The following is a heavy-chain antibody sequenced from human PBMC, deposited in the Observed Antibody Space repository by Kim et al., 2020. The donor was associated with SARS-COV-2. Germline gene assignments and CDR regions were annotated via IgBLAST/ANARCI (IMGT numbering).Heavy chain of an antibody. CDR1: GGSFSGYY. CDR2: INHSGST. J-gene: IGHJ3*02. D-gene: IGHD2-21*02. Sequence: SETLSLTCAVYGGSFSGYYWSWIRQPPGKGLEWIGEINHSGSTNYNPSLKSRVTISVDTSKNQFSLKLSSVTAADTAVYYCARGPSAYCGGDCPSSGAFDIWGQGTMVTVSS. V-gene: IGHV4-34*01. CDR3: ARGPSAYCGGDCPSSGAFDI.